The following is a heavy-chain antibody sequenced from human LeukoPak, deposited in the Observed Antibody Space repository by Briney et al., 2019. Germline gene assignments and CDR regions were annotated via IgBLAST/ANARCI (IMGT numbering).Heavy chain of an antibody. CDR1: GFTFSSYA. J-gene: IGHJ6*02. CDR2: ISYDGSNK. Sequence: GGSLRLSCAASGFTFSSYAMHWVRQAPGKGLEWGAVISYDGSNKYYADSVKGRFTISRDNSKNTLYLQMNSLRAEDTAVYYCARVGNSYDQDYYYYGMDVWGQGTTVTVSS. V-gene: IGHV3-30-3*01. D-gene: IGHD3-22*01. CDR3: ARVGNSYDQDYYYYGMDV.